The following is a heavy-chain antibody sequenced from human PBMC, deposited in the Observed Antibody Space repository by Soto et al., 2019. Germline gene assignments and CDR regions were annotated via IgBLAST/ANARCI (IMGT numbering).Heavy chain of an antibody. CDR2: IGSSGSGGAT. CDR3: AKGKYSSSWFNGLDV. CDR1: GFTFSRYA. V-gene: IGHV3-23*01. Sequence: GGSLRLSCAASGFTFSRYAMTWVRQAPGKGLEWVSAIGSSGSGGATYYVDSVKGRFSISRDNFKNTLYLQMNSLRAEDTAVYYCAKGKYSSSWFNGLDVWGQGTTVTVSS. J-gene: IGHJ6*02. D-gene: IGHD6-13*01.